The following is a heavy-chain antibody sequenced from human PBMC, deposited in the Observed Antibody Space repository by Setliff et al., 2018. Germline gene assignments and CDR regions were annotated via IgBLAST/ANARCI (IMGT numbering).Heavy chain of an antibody. D-gene: IGHD6-13*01. CDR3: VRGAGARLLDY. V-gene: IGHV3-30*14. CDR2: LSYDERVI. CDR1: GFNFNSYV. Sequence: LRLSCVASGFNFNSYVMHWVRQAPGKGLEWVAVLSYDERVIYYADSVKGRFTISTDSSKNTLYLQMNSLRTDDTAIYYCVRGAGARLLDYWGQGIRVTVSS. J-gene: IGHJ4*02.